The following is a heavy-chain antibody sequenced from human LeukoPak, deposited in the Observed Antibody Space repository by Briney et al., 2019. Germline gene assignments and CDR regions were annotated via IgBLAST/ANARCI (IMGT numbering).Heavy chain of an antibody. Sequence: GGSLRLSCAASGFTFSSYWMHWVRQAPGKGLVWVSRINSDGSSTNYADSVKGRFTISRDNAKNTLYLQMNSLRAEDTAVYYCAREGYSYGPLYFDYWGQGTLVTVSS. J-gene: IGHJ4*02. V-gene: IGHV3-74*01. D-gene: IGHD5-18*01. CDR2: INSDGSST. CDR1: GFTFSSYW. CDR3: AREGYSYGPLYFDY.